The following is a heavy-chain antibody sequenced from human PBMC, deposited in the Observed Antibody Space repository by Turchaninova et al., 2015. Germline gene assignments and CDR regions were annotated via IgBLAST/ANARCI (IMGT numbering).Heavy chain of an antibody. D-gene: IGHD2-21*02. J-gene: IGHJ4*02. Sequence: QLQLQESGPGLVKPSETLSLTCTVSGGSFDNNIYYWAWVRQPPGTGLEWIGRIAYRGNPYQHTSSQKRLPISAEHHKRHIILEPTKIQFSLKLNAGTASDTAVYFCARHVTRSVFDYWGQGALVTVSS. CDR1: GGSFDNNIYY. CDR2: IAYRGNP. CDR3: ARHVTRSVFDY. V-gene: IGHV4-39*01.